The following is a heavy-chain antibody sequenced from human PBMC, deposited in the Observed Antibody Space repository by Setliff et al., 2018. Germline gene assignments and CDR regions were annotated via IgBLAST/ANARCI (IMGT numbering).Heavy chain of an antibody. J-gene: IGHJ6*02. Sequence: PGGSLRLSCAASGFSFSYFYMSWVRQAPGKELEWLSKISGDGITIFYADSVRGRFTISRDNAKNSVFLQMNSLRADDTAVYYCARDGVYYAMDVWGQGTTVTVSS. CDR1: GFSFSYFY. CDR3: ARDGVYYAMDV. CDR2: ISGDGITI. V-gene: IGHV3-11*04.